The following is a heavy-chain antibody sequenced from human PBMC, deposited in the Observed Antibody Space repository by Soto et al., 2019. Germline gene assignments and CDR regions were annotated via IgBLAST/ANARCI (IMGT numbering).Heavy chain of an antibody. CDR3: ASNRIGGHTPFDN. J-gene: IGHJ4*02. CDR1: GFPFSSYW. CDR2: IKQDGSEK. Sequence: PGGSLRLSCAASGFPFSSYWMSWVRQAPGKGLEWVANIKQDGSEKHYVDSVKGRFIISRDTAKKSLYLQMNSLRAEDTAVYYCASNRIGGHTPFDNWGQGTLVTVSS. D-gene: IGHD2-15*01. V-gene: IGHV3-7*01.